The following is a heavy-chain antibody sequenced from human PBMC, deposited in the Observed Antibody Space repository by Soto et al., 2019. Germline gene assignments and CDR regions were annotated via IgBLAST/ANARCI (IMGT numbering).Heavy chain of an antibody. CDR2: INAGGRSA. CDR1: GFAFSTYG. D-gene: IGHD2-2*01. Sequence: GGSLRLSCVASGFAFSTYGMSWVRQAPGQGLEWVSAINAGGRSAYYADSVKGRFIISRDNSRNTLFLQMNSLRAEDTAVYYCAKDRGCSSATCYQADWGQGSLVTVSS. J-gene: IGHJ4*02. V-gene: IGHV3-23*01. CDR3: AKDRGCSSATCYQAD.